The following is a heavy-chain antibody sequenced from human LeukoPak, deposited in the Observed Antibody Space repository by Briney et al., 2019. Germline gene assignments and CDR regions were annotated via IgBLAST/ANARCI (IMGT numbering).Heavy chain of an antibody. CDR3: ARVAYDSSGYYGFD. Sequence: SETLSLTCAVYGGSFSGYYWSWIRQPPRKGLEWIGEINHSGSTNYNPSLKSRVTISVDTSKNQFSLKLSSVTAADTAVYYCARVAYDSSGYYGFDWGQGTLVTVSS. CDR2: INHSGST. CDR1: GGSFSGYY. V-gene: IGHV4-34*01. D-gene: IGHD3-22*01. J-gene: IGHJ4*02.